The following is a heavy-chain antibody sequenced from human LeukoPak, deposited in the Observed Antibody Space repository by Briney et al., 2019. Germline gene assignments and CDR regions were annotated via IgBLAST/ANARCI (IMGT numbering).Heavy chain of an antibody. CDR2: IRSKAYGGTT. CDR3: TRDPYGYFDY. CDR1: GFTFGDYA. Sequence: GGSLRLSCTASGFTFGDYAMSWVRQAPGKGLKWVGFIRSKAYGGTTEYAASVKGRFTISRDDSKSIAYLQMNSLKTEDTAVYYCTRDPYGYFDYWGQGTLVTVSS. V-gene: IGHV3-49*04. D-gene: IGHD2-21*01. J-gene: IGHJ4*02.